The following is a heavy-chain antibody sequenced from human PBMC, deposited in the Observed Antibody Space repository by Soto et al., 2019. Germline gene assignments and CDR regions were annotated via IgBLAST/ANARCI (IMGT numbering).Heavy chain of an antibody. V-gene: IGHV3-73*01. CDR1: GFTFSGSA. Sequence: PGGSLRLFCAASGFTFSGSAMHWVRQASGKGLEWVGRIRSKANSYATAYAASVKGRFTISRDDSKNTAYLQMNSLKTEDTAVYYCTSPHQDYSVWFDPWGQGTLVTVSS. CDR2: IRSKANSYAT. J-gene: IGHJ5*02. D-gene: IGHD4-4*01. CDR3: TSPHQDYSVWFDP.